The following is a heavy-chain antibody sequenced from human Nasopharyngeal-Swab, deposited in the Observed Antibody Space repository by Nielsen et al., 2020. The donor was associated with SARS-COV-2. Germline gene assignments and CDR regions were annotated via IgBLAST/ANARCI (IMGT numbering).Heavy chain of an antibody. V-gene: IGHV7-4-1*02. D-gene: IGHD3-9*01. CDR2: INTNTGNP. J-gene: IGHJ5*02. CDR3: ARDGYFDWLALSWFDP. CDR1: GYTFTSYA. Sequence: ASVKVSCKASGYTFTSYAMNWVRQAPGQGLEWMGWINTNTGNPTYAQGFTGRFVFSLDTSVGTAYLQISSLKAEDTAVYYCARDGYFDWLALSWFDPWGQGTLVTVSS.